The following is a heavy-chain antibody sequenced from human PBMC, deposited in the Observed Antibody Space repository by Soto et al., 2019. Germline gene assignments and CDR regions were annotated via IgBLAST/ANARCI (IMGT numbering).Heavy chain of an antibody. J-gene: IGHJ6*02. CDR2: ISSSSSYI. CDR3: ARGSPSTGHCSSTSCPSMDV. Sequence: PGGSLRLSCAASGFTFSSYSMNWVRQAPGKGLEWVSSISSSSSYIYYADSVKGRFTISRDNAKNSLYLQMNSLKASDTAMYYCARGSPSTGHCSSTSCPSMDVWGQGTTVTVSS. CDR1: GFTFSSYS. V-gene: IGHV3-21*04. D-gene: IGHD2-2*01.